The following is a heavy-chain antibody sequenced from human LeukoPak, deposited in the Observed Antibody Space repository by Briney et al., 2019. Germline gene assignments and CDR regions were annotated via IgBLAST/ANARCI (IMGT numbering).Heavy chain of an antibody. D-gene: IGHD6-13*01. CDR1: GFTFRSYA. V-gene: IGHV3-23*01. CDR3: ARVGGSSSWYEY. Sequence: GGSLRLSCAASGFTFRSYAMTWVRQAPGKGLEWVSGISGSGGSTYPADAVKGRFTISRDNSKNTLYLLMNSLRAEDTAVYYCARVGGSSSWYEYWGQGTLVTVSS. J-gene: IGHJ4*02. CDR2: ISGSGGST.